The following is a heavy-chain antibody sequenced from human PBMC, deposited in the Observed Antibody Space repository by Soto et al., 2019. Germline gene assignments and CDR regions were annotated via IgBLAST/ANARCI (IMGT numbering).Heavy chain of an antibody. CDR1: GGTFGSQV. Sequence: SVKFYCTTSGGTFGSQVIAWVRQAPGQGLEWMGGFIAMLGTPTYAKKVQGRATISADESLTSSYLELRSLRSEDTGVYFCARGAMANFDYWGQGNVVTVSS. D-gene: IGHD5-18*01. CDR3: ARGAMANFDY. J-gene: IGHJ4*02. CDR2: FIAMLGTP. V-gene: IGHV1-69*01.